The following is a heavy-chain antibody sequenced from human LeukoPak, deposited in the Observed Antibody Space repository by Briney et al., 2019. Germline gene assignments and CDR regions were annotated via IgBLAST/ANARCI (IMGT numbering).Heavy chain of an antibody. CDR3: ARDRDSNLDY. J-gene: IGHJ4*02. CDR2: IYSGGST. CDR1: GFTFSSYG. V-gene: IGHV3-66*01. D-gene: IGHD6-13*01. Sequence: GGSLRLSCAASGFTFSSYGMSWVRQAPGKGLEWVSVIYSGGSTYYADSVKGRFTISRDNSKNTLYLQMNSLRAEDTAVYYCARDRDSNLDYWGQGTLVTVSS.